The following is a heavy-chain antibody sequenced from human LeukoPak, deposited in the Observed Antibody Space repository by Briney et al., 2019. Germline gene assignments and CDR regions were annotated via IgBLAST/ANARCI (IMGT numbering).Heavy chain of an antibody. V-gene: IGHV3-74*01. CDR1: GFTFSSYW. CDR3: ARAPPIGATYSFDF. CDR2: INSDGSST. Sequence: GGSLRLSCAASGFTFSSYWMHWVRQGPGKGLVWVSRINSDGSSTSYADSVKGRFTISRDNAKNTLYLQMNSLRTEDTAVYYCARAPPIGATYSFDFWGQGILVSVSS. J-gene: IGHJ4*02. D-gene: IGHD2/OR15-2a*01.